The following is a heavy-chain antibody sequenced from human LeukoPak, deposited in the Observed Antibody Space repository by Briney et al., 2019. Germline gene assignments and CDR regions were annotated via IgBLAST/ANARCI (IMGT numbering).Heavy chain of an antibody. CDR1: GFPFNMYW. CDR3: ARDRGNSYGVSDY. J-gene: IGHJ4*02. Sequence: GGTLRLSCVASGFPFNMYWMHWVRQAPGRGLVWLSRIQNDGSRTTYADSVKGRFTVSRDNAKNTLYLQMNSLTAEDTALYYCARDRGNSYGVSDYWGQGTLVTVSS. CDR2: IQNDGSRT. V-gene: IGHV3-74*03. D-gene: IGHD5-18*01.